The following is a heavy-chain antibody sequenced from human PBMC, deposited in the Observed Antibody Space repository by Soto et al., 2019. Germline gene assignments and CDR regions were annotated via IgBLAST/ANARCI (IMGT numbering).Heavy chain of an antibody. J-gene: IGHJ6*02. D-gene: IGHD4-4*01. V-gene: IGHV3-30*03. CDR1: GFTFTSYD. Sequence: GGSLRLSCAASGFTFTSYDMHWVRQAPGKGLEWMALILHDGSAEYYADSVKGRFTISRDNSRSTLYLQMNGLRAEDTAVYYCARSRDGYSFYFYYGMDGRGQVPTCTVS. CDR2: ILHDGSAE. CDR3: ARSRDGYSFYFYYGMDG.